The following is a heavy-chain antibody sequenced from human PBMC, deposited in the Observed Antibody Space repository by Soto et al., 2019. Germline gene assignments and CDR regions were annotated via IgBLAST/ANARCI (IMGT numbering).Heavy chain of an antibody. V-gene: IGHV4-39*02. CDR1: GGSISSSSYY. Sequence: QLQLQESGPGLVKPSETLSLTCTVSGGSISSSSYYWGWIRQPPGKGLEWMGSIYYSGSTFYSPSLRSRVTISVDTPKNQFSLRVSSVTAADTAVYYCAREYSSAPDYWGQGTLVTVSS. CDR3: AREYSSAPDY. CDR2: IYYSGST. D-gene: IGHD6-25*01. J-gene: IGHJ4*02.